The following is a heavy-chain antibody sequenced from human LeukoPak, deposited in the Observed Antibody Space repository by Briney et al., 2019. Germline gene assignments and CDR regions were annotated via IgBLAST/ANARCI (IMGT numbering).Heavy chain of an antibody. CDR3: GRHSGAAAAGTGTLDY. Sequence: GESLKISCKGSGYSFTSYWIGWVRQMPGKGLGWMGIIYPGDSDTSYSTSFQAHATFSADKSITTAYLQWSSLKASDTAMYYCGRHSGAAAAGTGTLDYWGQGTLVTVSS. CDR1: GYSFTSYW. J-gene: IGHJ4*02. CDR2: IYPGDSDT. V-gene: IGHV5-51*01. D-gene: IGHD6-13*01.